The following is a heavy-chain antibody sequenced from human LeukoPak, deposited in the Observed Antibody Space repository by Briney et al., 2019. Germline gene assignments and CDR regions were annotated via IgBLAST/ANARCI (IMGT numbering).Heavy chain of an antibody. D-gene: IGHD3-22*01. Sequence: SETLSLTCTVSGGSISSYYWSWIRQPPGKGLEWIGYIDYSGSTNYNPSLKSRVTISVDTSQNQFSLKLSSVTAADTAVYYCARPYGSSASYAFDIWGQGTMVAVSS. V-gene: IGHV4-59*01. CDR2: IDYSGST. J-gene: IGHJ3*02. CDR1: GGSISSYY. CDR3: ARPYGSSASYAFDI.